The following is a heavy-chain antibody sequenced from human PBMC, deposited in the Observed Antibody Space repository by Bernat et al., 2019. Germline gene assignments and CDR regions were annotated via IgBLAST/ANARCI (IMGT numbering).Heavy chain of an antibody. CDR1: GGSISSSSYY. CDR3: ARVPATARIFDY. D-gene: IGHD2-2*01. J-gene: IGHJ4*02. Sequence: QLQLQESGPGLVKPSETLSLTCTVSGGSISSSSYYWGWIRQPPGKGLEWIGSIYYSGSTYYNPSLKSRVTISVDTSKNRFSLKLSSVTAADTAVYYCARVPATARIFDYWGQGTLVTVSS. V-gene: IGHV4-39*01. CDR2: IYYSGST.